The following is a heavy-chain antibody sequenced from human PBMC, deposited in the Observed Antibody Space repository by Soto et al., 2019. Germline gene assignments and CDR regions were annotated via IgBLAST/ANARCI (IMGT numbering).Heavy chain of an antibody. CDR3: ARPYCSSGSCYSPPDY. CDR1: GLTLSNFW. D-gene: IGHD2-15*01. J-gene: IGHJ4*02. Sequence: GGSLRLSCAASGLTLSNFWVNWVRQAPGKGLVWVSHISVDGSITDYADSVKGRFTISRDNAKNTVYLQMNSLRAEDTAVYYCARPYCSSGSCYSPPDYWGQGTLVTVSS. CDR2: ISVDGSIT. V-gene: IGHV3-74*01.